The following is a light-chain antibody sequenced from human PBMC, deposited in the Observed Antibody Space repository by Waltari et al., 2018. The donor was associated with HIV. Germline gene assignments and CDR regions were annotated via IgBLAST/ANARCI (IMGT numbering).Light chain of an antibody. CDR2: SNN. Sequence: QSVLTQPPSASGTPGPRVTISCSGSSSNIGRNTVHWYQQLPGTAPKLLIYSNNQRPSGVPDRFSGSKSGTSASLAISGLQSEDEADYYCAAWDDSLNGWVFGGGTKLTVL. J-gene: IGLJ3*02. V-gene: IGLV1-44*01. CDR3: AAWDDSLNGWV. CDR1: SSNIGRNT.